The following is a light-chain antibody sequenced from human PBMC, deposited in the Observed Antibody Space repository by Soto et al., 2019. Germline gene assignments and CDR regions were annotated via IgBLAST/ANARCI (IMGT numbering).Light chain of an antibody. CDR1: NNGRKN. V-gene: IGLV3-9*01. J-gene: IGLJ1*01. CDR2: RGS. Sequence: PSRALAGSGALGEAARITSEGKNNGRKNVDWDQPKAGQAPVLGIDRGSKRPSGIPERFSGSNSGNTATLTISRAQAGDEAAYYCQVWDSSVYVFGTGTKVTVL. CDR3: QVWDSSVYV.